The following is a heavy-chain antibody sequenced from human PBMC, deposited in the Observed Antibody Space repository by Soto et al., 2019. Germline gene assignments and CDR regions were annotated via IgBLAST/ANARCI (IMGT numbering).Heavy chain of an antibody. V-gene: IGHV4-31*03. J-gene: IGHJ4*02. CDR3: ARDAAEYYFDY. D-gene: IGHD6-25*01. CDR2: IYDSGST. CDR1: GGSISSGGQY. Sequence: QVQLKESGPGLVKPSQTLSLTCTVSGGSISSGGQYWSWIRQHPGKGLEWIGYIYDSGSTYYNPSXRXRVTISVDTSKKQFSRKLRSVTAADTAVYYCARDAAEYYFDYWGQGTLVTVSS.